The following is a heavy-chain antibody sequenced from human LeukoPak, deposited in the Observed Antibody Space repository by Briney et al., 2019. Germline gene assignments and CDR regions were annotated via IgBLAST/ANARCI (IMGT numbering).Heavy chain of an antibody. D-gene: IGHD3-22*01. CDR3: ARQAYSSGSYYFDS. J-gene: IGHJ4*02. CDR1: GGSLSQYH. Sequence: SETLSLTLTVSGGSLSQYHWSWLGPPPGKGLAWIGYIYYRWSTNHNPPLQRRVAISVDSSKNQFSLKLSSVTAGETSVYYCARQAYSSGSYYFDSWGQGTLVTVSS. V-gene: IGHV4-59*08. CDR2: IYYRWST.